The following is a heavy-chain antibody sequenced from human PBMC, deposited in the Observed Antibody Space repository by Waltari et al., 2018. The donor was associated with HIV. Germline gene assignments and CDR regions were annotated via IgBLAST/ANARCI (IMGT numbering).Heavy chain of an antibody. J-gene: IGHJ4*02. V-gene: IGHV4-39*01. CDR3: ARRGADYGNPLDY. D-gene: IGHD4-17*01. CDR1: GGSISTHTFY. Sequence: QLQLLESGPRLVKPSEPLSLTCTVSGGSISTHTFYWGWIRQPPGKALEWIGSIYYTGSTYYNPSLESRVTISIDTSKNQFSLKLNSVTDTDTAVYYCARRGADYGNPLDYWGQGTLVTVSS. CDR2: IYYTGST.